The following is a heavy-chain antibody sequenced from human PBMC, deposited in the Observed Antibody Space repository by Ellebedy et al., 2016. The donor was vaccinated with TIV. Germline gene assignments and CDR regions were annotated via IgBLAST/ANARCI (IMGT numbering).Heavy chain of an antibody. CDR1: GFIFSTYG. V-gene: IGHV3-33*01. Sequence: PGGSLRLSCEASGFIFSTYGMHWVRQAPGKGLEWVSFIWYDGGNKYYADSVKGRFTISRDNSKNTLSLQMNNLSAEETAVYYCARDRHVARGDCPDYWGQGTLVTVSS. CDR2: IWYDGGNK. D-gene: IGHD2-21*02. CDR3: ARDRHVARGDCPDY. J-gene: IGHJ4*02.